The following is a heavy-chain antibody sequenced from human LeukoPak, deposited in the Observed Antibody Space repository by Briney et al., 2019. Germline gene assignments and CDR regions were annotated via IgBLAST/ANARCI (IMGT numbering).Heavy chain of an antibody. J-gene: IGHJ5*02. CDR3: ARVPVNIWENWFDP. CDR2: IYTSGTT. D-gene: IGHD1-26*01. CDR1: GGSISSGNYY. Sequence: PSETLSLTCTVSGGSISSGNYYYSWIRQPAGKGLEWLGRIYTSGTTNYNPSLKSRVTISVDTSKNQFSLKLSSVTAADTAVYYCARVPVNIWENWFDPWGQGTLVTVSS. V-gene: IGHV4-61*02.